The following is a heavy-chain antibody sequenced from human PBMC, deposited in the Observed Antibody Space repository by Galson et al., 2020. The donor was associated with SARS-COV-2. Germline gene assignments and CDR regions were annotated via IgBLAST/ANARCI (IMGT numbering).Heavy chain of an antibody. CDR3: ARGQWLIGVY. D-gene: IGHD6-19*01. CDR2: IKQDGSDQ. Sequence: GESLKISCAASGFTLSSYWMSWVRQAPGKGLEWVANIKQDGSDQHYVDSVKGRFTISRDNAKNSLYLQMNSLRAEDTAVYYCARGQWLIGVYWGQGTLVTVSS. CDR1: GFTLSSYW. V-gene: IGHV3-7*03. J-gene: IGHJ4*02.